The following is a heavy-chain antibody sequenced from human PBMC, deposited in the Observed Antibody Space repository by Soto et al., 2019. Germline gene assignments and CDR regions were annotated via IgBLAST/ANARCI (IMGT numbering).Heavy chain of an antibody. J-gene: IGHJ6*02. CDR2: VSPPFRTS. Sequence: QVQLVQSGAEVKKPGSSVKVSCKTSGVSFNNNGIGWVRQAPGHGLEWMGGVSPPFRTSNYARKCQGRISITADASTCTVNMELSSLTSEDTAQYYCARVLYYGSGSYSPYGMDVWGQGTTVTVSS. CDR1: GVSFNNNG. V-gene: IGHV1-69*01. CDR3: ARVLYYGSGSYSPYGMDV. D-gene: IGHD3-10*01.